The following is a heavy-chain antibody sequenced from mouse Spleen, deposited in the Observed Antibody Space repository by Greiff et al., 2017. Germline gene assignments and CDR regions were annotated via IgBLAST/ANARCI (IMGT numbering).Heavy chain of an antibody. CDR3: ARYYGSSYDWYFDV. J-gene: IGHJ1*01. D-gene: IGHD1-1*01. V-gene: IGHV5-6-5*01. CDR1: GFTFSSYA. Sequence: DVMLVESGGGLVKPGGSLKLSCAASGFTFSSYAMSWVRQTPEKRLEWVASISSGGSTYYPDSVKGRFTISRDNARNILYLQMSSLRSEDTAMYYCARYYGSSYDWYFDVWGAGTTVTVSS. CDR2: ISSGGST.